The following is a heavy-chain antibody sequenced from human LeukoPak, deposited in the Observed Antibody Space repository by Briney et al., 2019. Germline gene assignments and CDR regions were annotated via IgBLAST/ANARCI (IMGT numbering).Heavy chain of an antibody. V-gene: IGHV4-4*07. CDR1: GGSISSYY. CDR3: ARLFYGSGSRYFDS. CDR2: IYTSGST. Sequence: PSETLSLTCTVSGGSISSYYWSWIRQSAGKGLEWIGRIYTSGSTNYSPSLKSRVTMSVDTSENQFSLKLSSVTAADTAVYYCARLFYGSGSRYFDSWGQGTLVTVSS. D-gene: IGHD3-10*01. J-gene: IGHJ4*02.